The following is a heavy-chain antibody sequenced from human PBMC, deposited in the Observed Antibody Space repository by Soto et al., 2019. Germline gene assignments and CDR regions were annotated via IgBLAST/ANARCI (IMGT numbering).Heavy chain of an antibody. CDR1: GGSISSYY. Sequence: SETLSLTCTVSGGSISSYYWSWIRQPPGKGLEWIGYIYYSGSTNYNPSLKSRVTISVDTSKNQFSLKLSSVTAADTAVYYCARVGAARPDVHFDYWGQGTLVTVSS. CDR3: ARVGAARPDVHFDY. CDR2: IYYSGST. J-gene: IGHJ4*02. D-gene: IGHD6-6*01. V-gene: IGHV4-59*01.